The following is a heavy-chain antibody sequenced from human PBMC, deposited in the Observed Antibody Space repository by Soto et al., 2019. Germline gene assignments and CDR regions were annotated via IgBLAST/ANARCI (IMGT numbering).Heavy chain of an antibody. D-gene: IGHD6-6*01. J-gene: IGHJ5*01. CDR1: GFIFSDYA. Sequence: EVQLLESGGGLVQPGGSLRLSCAASGFIFSDYAMSWGRQAPGKGLEWVSAINGRGGKTYYADSVKGRFTISRDNSKNTLNLQTNSLTAEDTAIYYCGKEREQVVIDSWGQGTLVTVAS. V-gene: IGHV3-23*01. CDR2: INGRGGKT. CDR3: GKEREQVVIDS.